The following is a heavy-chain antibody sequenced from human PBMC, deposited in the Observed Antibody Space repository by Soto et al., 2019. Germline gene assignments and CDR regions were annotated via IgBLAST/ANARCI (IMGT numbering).Heavy chain of an antibody. CDR2: INHSGST. J-gene: IGHJ6*02. V-gene: IGHV4-34*01. D-gene: IGHD6-19*01. CDR3: ARVGGYSSGWRQYYYYGMDV. CDR1: GGSFSGYY. Sequence: SETLSLTCAVYGGSFSGYYWSWIRQPPGKGLEWIGEINHSGSTNYNPSLKSRVTISVDTSKNQFSLKLSSVTAADTAVYYCARVGGYSSGWRQYYYYGMDVWGQGTTVTVSS.